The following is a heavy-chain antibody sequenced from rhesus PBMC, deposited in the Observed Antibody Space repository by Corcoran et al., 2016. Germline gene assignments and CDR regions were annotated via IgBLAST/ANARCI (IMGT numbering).Heavy chain of an antibody. Sequence: QVQLVQSGAEVKKPGSSVKVSCKASGYTFTDYYMHWVRQAPRQGLEWMGWINPYNGNTKYAQKFQGRVTMTRDTSTSTAYMELSSLRSEDTAVYYCAKIVVGRYFDLWGPGTPITISS. CDR3: AKIVVGRYFDL. CDR1: GYTFTDYY. CDR2: INPYNGNT. V-gene: IGHV1S2*01. D-gene: IGHD3-16*01. J-gene: IGHJ2*01.